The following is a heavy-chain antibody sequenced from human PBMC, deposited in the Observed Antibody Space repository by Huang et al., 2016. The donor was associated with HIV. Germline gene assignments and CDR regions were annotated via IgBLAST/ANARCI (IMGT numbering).Heavy chain of an antibody. J-gene: IGHJ4*02. CDR2: INWDDDK. V-gene: IGHV2-70*01. CDR3: ARSAPWFYYGSGSSYYFDY. CDR1: GFSLSTSGMF. Sequence: QVTLRESGPALVKPTQTLTLTCTFSGFSLSTSGMFVTWIRQPPGKALEWLAHINWDDDKYFSTSLKTRLTISKDTSRNQVVLTMTNMDPVDTATYYCARSAPWFYYGSGSSYYFDYWGQGTLVTVSS. D-gene: IGHD3-10*01.